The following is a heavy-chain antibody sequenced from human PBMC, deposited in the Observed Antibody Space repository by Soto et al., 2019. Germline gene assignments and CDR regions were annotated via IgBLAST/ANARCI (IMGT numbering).Heavy chain of an antibody. CDR3: ARHTPAITFSDH. V-gene: IGHV4-39*01. CDR1: GGSISSSSYY. CDR2: IFYSGST. Sequence: PSETLSLTCTVSGGSISSSSYYWGWIRQPPGKGLEWIGSIFYSGSTYYNPSLKSRVTISVDTSKNQFSLKLSSVTAADTAVYYCARHTPAITFSDHWGQGTLVTVSS. J-gene: IGHJ4*02. D-gene: IGHD5-12*01.